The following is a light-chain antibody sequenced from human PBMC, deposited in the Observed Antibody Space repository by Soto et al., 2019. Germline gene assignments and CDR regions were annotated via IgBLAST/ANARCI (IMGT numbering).Light chain of an antibody. CDR2: GAA. J-gene: IGKJ2*01. CDR3: QQYATSPRHT. CDR1: QTVTSNY. Sequence: ETVLTQSPGTLSLSPGERATLSCRASQTVTSNYLAWYQQRPGQAPRLIIYGAASRATGIPDRFSGSGSGTDFTLTISRLEPEDVAVYYCQQYATSPRHTFGQGTKLEIK. V-gene: IGKV3-20*01.